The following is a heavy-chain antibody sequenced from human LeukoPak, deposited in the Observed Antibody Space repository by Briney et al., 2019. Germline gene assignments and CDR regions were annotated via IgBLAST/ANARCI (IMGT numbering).Heavy chain of an antibody. CDR3: ARSYSSSWLWGRAFDI. CDR1: GYTFTGYY. Sequence: ASVKVSCKASGYTFTGYYMHWVRQAPGQGLEWMGWINPNSGGTNYAQKFQGRVTMTRDTSISTAYMELSRLRSDDTAVYYCARSYSSSWLWGRAFDIWGQGTMVTVSS. V-gene: IGHV1-2*02. CDR2: INPNSGGT. D-gene: IGHD6-13*01. J-gene: IGHJ3*02.